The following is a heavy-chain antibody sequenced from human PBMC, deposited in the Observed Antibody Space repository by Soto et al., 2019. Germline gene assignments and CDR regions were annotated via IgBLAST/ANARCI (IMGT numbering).Heavy chain of an antibody. Sequence: ISWIRQPPGKALEWLALIDWDDDKYYSTSLKTRLTISKDTSKNQVVLTMTNMDPVDTATYYCARSRYFDWLVPYGMDVWGQGTTVTVSS. V-gene: IGHV2-70*01. J-gene: IGHJ6*02. CDR2: IDWDDDK. CDR3: ARSRYFDWLVPYGMDV. D-gene: IGHD3-9*01.